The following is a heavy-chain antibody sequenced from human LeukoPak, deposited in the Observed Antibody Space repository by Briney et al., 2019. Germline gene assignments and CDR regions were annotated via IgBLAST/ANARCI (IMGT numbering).Heavy chain of an antibody. V-gene: IGHV3-23*01. D-gene: IGHD4-23*01. CDR1: GFTFSSYA. J-gene: IGHJ4*02. CDR3: AKDDTVVTPGLGYFDY. Sequence: PGGSLRLSCAASGFTFSSYAMSWVRQAPGKGLEWVSAISGSGGSTYYADSVKGRFTISRDNSKNTLYLQMNSLRAEDTAVYYCAKDDTVVTPGLGYFDYWGQGTLVTVSS. CDR2: ISGSGGST.